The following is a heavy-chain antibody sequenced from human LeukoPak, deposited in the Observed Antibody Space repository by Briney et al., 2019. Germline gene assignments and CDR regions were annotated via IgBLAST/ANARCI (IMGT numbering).Heavy chain of an antibody. Sequence: GGSLRLSCAGSGFTFSSFGMNWVRQAPGKGLEWVSYISSSSGTMYYTASVKGRFTISRDNAKSSLYLQMNSLRAEDTAVYYCARGIRGDSSAWKNYFDYWGQGTLVTVSS. CDR1: GFTFSSFG. J-gene: IGHJ4*02. V-gene: IGHV3-48*01. CDR2: ISSSSGTM. D-gene: IGHD3-22*01. CDR3: ARGIRGDSSAWKNYFDY.